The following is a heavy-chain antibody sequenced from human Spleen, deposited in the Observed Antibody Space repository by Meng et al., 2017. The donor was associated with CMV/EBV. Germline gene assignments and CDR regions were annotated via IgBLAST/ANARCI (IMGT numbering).Heavy chain of an antibody. Sequence: ASVKVSCKASGYTFTGYYMHWVRQAPGEDFEWMGWINPNSGGTNYAQKFQGRVTMTRDTSISTAYMELSRLRSDDTAVYYCARDLRQAKGYIGYWGQGTLVTVSS. J-gene: IGHJ4*02. D-gene: IGHD6-13*01. CDR2: INPNSGGT. V-gene: IGHV1-2*02. CDR3: ARDLRQAKGYIGY. CDR1: GYTFTGYY.